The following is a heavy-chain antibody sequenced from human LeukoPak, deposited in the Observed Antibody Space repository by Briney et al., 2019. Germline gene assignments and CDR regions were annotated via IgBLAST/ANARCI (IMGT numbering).Heavy chain of an antibody. J-gene: IGHJ4*02. Sequence: GGSLRVSCAASGFTFSSYGMHWVRQAPGKGLEWVALIWYDGSNKYYTDSVKGRLTISRDNSKNTLYLQMNSLRAEDTAICYCAREGPRGNSQFDYWGQGTLVTVSS. V-gene: IGHV3-33*01. CDR3: AREGPRGNSQFDY. D-gene: IGHD2/OR15-2a*01. CDR1: GFTFSSYG. CDR2: IWYDGSNK.